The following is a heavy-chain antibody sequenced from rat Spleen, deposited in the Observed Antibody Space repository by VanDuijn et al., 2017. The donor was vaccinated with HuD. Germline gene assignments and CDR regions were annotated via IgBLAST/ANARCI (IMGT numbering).Heavy chain of an antibody. Sequence: EVQLVESGGGLVQPGRSLKLSCVASGFTFNNYWMTWIRQAPGKGLEWVASITNKGGSIYYPDSVKGRFTISRDNAKSTLYLQMDSLRSEDTATYYCAGEDYYSGDVGGFAYWGQGTLVTVSS. CDR1: GFTFNNYW. V-gene: IGHV5-31*01. CDR2: ITNKGGSI. D-gene: IGHD1-1*01. J-gene: IGHJ3*01. CDR3: AGEDYYSGDVGGFAY.